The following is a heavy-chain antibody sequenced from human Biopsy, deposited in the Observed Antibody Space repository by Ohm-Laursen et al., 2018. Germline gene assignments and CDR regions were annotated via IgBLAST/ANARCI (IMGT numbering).Heavy chain of an antibody. V-gene: IGHV1-69*06. Sequence: ASVKVSCKTSGGAFTNHAVGWVRQAPGQGLEWVGSSIPLFNTANYADKFQGRVTLTADKSTTTAYMELSSLRSEDTAIYYCARFPLGAYDDSGSYRAVEHWYFDLWGRGTLVTVSS. CDR3: ARFPLGAYDDSGSYRAVEHWYFDL. D-gene: IGHD3-22*01. J-gene: IGHJ2*01. CDR1: GGAFTNHA. CDR2: SIPLFNTA.